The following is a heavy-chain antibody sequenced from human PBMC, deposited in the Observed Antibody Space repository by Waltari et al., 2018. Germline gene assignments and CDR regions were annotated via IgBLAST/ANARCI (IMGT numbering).Heavy chain of an antibody. D-gene: IGHD6-6*01. CDR1: GYTFTAYD. J-gene: IGHJ5*02. Sequence: QVQLVQSGAEVKKPGASVKVSCTASGYTFTAYDINWSRPAPGQGLEWMGWMNTNSGYTGYAQKFQGRVSMTRNTPSTTAYMELSGLKSDDTAVYYCARAPSGEYRPPSGEFGSASSLIWEQNWFDPWGQGTLVTVSS. V-gene: IGHV1-8*01. CDR3: ARAPSGEYRPPSGEFGSASSLIWEQNWFDP. CDR2: MNTNSGYT.